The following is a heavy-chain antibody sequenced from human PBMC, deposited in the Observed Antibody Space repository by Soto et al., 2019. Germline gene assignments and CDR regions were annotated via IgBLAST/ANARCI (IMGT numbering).Heavy chain of an antibody. V-gene: IGHV3-23*01. CDR2: ISGSGGST. D-gene: IGHD2-2*01. Sequence: QLLESGGGLVQPGGSLRLSCAASGFSLSSYAMTWVRQAPGKGLEWVSTISGSGGSTYYADSVKGRFTISRDNSKNTLYLQINSLRAEDTAVYYCAKCQRSTTCYVDYWGQGTLVTVSS. CDR3: AKCQRSTTCYVDY. CDR1: GFSLSSYA. J-gene: IGHJ4*02.